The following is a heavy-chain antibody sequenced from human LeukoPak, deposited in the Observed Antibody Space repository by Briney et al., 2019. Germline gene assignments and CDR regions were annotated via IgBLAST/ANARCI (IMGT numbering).Heavy chain of an antibody. Sequence: GGSLRLSCAASGFTFDDYAMHWVRQAPGKGLEWVAVTSYDGSDKYYADSVKGRFTISRDNSKNTLYLQMTSLRAEDTAVYYCARHLSIAAPLDYWGQGTLVTVSS. D-gene: IGHD6-6*01. J-gene: IGHJ4*01. CDR2: TSYDGSDK. CDR1: GFTFDDYA. V-gene: IGHV3-30*03. CDR3: ARHLSIAAPLDY.